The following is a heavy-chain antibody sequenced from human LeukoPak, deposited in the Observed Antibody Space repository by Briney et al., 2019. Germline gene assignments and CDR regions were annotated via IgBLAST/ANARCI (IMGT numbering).Heavy chain of an antibody. CDR1: GFTFSSYE. V-gene: IGHV3-48*03. Sequence: GGSLRLSCAASGFTFSSYEMNWVRQAPGKGLEWVSYISSSGSTIYYADSVKGRFTISRDNAKNSLYLQMNSLRAEDTAVYYCAREGKENYGTDVWGQGTTVTVSS. J-gene: IGHJ6*02. CDR3: AREGKENYGTDV. CDR2: ISSSGSTI.